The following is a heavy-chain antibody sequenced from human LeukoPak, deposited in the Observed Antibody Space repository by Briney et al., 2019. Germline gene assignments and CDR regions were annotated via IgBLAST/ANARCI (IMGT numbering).Heavy chain of an antibody. D-gene: IGHD6-19*01. J-gene: IGHJ4*02. Sequence: GGSLRLSCAASGFTFVVYAMHWVRDAPGKGLGWVSGISWNSGSIGYADSVKGRFTISRDNAKNSLYLQMNSLRAEDTALYYCAKDRYSSGWYYFDYWGQGTLVTVSS. CDR2: ISWNSGSI. V-gene: IGHV3-9*01. CDR1: GFTFVVYA. CDR3: AKDRYSSGWYYFDY.